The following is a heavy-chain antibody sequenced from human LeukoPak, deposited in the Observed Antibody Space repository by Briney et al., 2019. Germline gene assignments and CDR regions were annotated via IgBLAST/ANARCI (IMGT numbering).Heavy chain of an antibody. D-gene: IGHD1-26*01. Sequence: GGSLRLSCAASGFTVSSNYISWVRQAPGKGLEWVSVIYSGGSTYYADSVKGRFTISRHNSKNTLYLQMNSLRAKDTAVYYCATQSWGHSGSYEMDVWGQGTTVTVSS. J-gene: IGHJ6*02. CDR3: ATQSWGHSGSYEMDV. CDR2: IYSGGST. V-gene: IGHV3-53*04. CDR1: GFTVSSNY.